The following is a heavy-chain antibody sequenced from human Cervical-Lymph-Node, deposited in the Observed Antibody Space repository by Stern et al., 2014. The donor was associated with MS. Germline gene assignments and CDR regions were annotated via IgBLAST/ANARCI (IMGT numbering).Heavy chain of an antibody. CDR2: IYYGGNT. J-gene: IGHJ4*02. V-gene: IGHV4-61*01. CDR3: ARDGYSSTEYYLEY. Sequence: QVQLQESGPGLVKPSETLSLTCTVSGDSISRRSYYWSWIRQPPGKGLEWIGFIYYGGNTKYNPSLNSRVTILQDSSKNQISLKLNSVTAADSAVYYCARDGYSSTEYYLEYWGQGILVTVSS. CDR1: GDSISRRSYY. D-gene: IGHD2-2*01.